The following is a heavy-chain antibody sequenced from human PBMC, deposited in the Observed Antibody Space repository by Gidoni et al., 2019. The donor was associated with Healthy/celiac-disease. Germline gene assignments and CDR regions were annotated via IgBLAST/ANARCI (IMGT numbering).Heavy chain of an antibody. CDR2: ISGSGGST. D-gene: IGHD6-13*01. Sequence: EVPLLLSGGGLVQPGGSLRLSCAASGFTFRSYAMSWVRQAPGKGLEWVSAISGSGGSTYYADSVKGRFTISRDNSKNTLYLQMNSLRAGDTAVYYCAKDPVQQLVSGDAGYWGQGTLVTVSS. V-gene: IGHV3-23*01. CDR3: AKDPVQQLVSGDAGY. J-gene: IGHJ4*02. CDR1: GFTFRSYA.